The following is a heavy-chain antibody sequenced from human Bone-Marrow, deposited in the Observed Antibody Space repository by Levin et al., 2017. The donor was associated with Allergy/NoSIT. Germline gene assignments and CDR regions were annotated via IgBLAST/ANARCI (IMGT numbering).Heavy chain of an antibody. CDR1: GGSTDGEY. D-gene: IGHD5-18*01. CDR2: IFYTGST. CDR3: ARGSRGYGP. Sequence: SQTLSLTCTVSGGSTDGEYWTWIRQPPGKGLEWIGHIFYTGSTNYNPSLKSRLSISIDTSNNQFSLKLRSVIAADTAMYYCARGSRGYGPWGQGTLVTVSS. V-gene: IGHV4-59*01. J-gene: IGHJ5*02.